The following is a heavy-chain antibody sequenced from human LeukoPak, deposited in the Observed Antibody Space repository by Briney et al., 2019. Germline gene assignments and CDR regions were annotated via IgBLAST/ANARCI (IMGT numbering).Heavy chain of an antibody. CDR2: ISSSSSYI. J-gene: IGHJ6*03. Sequence: GGSLRLSCAASGFTFSSYSMNWVRQAPGKGLEWVSSISSSSSYIYYADSVKGRFTISRDNAKNSLYLQMNSLRAEDTAVYYCAREEYSSSWYYYYYMDVWGKGTTVTVSS. CDR1: GFTFSSYS. V-gene: IGHV3-21*01. D-gene: IGHD6-13*01. CDR3: AREEYSSSWYYYYYMDV.